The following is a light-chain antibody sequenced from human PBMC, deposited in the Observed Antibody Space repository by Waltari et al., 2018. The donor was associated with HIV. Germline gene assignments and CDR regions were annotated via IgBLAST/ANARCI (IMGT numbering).Light chain of an antibody. V-gene: IGLV3-27*01. CDR2: KDS. CDR1: VVAKKY. Sequence: SSVSVSPGQTARITCTGDVVAKKYARWFQQKPGQAPVLVIYKDSERPSGIPERFSGSSSGTTVTLTISGAQVEDEADYYCYSAADNIGVFGGGTKLTVL. J-gene: IGLJ3*02. CDR3: YSAADNIGV.